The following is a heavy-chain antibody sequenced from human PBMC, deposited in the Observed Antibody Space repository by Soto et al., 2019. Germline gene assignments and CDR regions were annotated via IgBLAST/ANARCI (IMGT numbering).Heavy chain of an antibody. CDR3: ARPGYYHGSYDY. V-gene: IGHV4-39*01. D-gene: IGHD3-10*01. CDR2: INYRGTA. Sequence: SEALSLTCTVSGGSITSNNYYWAWIRLPPGKGLEWIGSINYRGTAYYIPSLKSRVTMSVYTSKNQFSLHLRSLTAADTAVYYCARPGYYHGSYDYWGQGTLVTVSS. CDR1: GGSITSNNYY. J-gene: IGHJ4*02.